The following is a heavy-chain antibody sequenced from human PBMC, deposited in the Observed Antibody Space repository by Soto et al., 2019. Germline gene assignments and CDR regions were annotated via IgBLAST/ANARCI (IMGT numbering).Heavy chain of an antibody. D-gene: IGHD6-6*01. Sequence: EVQMLESGGGLVQPGGSLRLSCEVSGFTFTSYAMNWVRQAPGKGLEWVAGMTSSGSGTFYADSVKGRFTISGSKFMNTRYLELSPVPEDEAAVYLCAKDLRNIGARPWCQCFDDWGQSALVTVAS. CDR1: GFTFTSYA. J-gene: IGHJ4*02. CDR3: AKDLRNIGARPWCQCFDD. CDR2: MTSSGSGT. V-gene: IGHV3-23*01.